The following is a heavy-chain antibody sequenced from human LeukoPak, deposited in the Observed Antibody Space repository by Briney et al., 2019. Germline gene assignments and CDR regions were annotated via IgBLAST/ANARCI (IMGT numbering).Heavy chain of an antibody. V-gene: IGHV4-34*01. J-gene: IGHJ2*01. CDR2: INHSGST. D-gene: IGHD5-18*01. Sequence: SETLSLTCAVYGGSFSGYYWSWIRQPPGKGLEWIGEINHSGSTNYNPSLKSQVTISVDTSKNQFSLKLSSVTAADTAVYYCARVFRGYSYSCWYFDLWGRGTLVTVSS. CDR1: GGSFSGYY. CDR3: ARVFRGYSYSCWYFDL.